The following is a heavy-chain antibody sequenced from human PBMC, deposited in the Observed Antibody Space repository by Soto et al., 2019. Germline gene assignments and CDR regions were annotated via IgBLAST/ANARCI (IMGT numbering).Heavy chain of an antibody. D-gene: IGHD4-17*01. J-gene: IGHJ4*02. CDR1: GYTFSHYY. CDR3: ALSVTRNYCDY. V-gene: IGHV1-2*02. Sequence: ASVKVSCKASGYTFSHYYMHWVRQAPGQGLEWMGWINPNSGATDYAQNFQGRVTLTRDTSISTASMELSGLTSDDTAVYYCALSVTRNYCDYWGQGTLVTVSS. CDR2: INPNSGAT.